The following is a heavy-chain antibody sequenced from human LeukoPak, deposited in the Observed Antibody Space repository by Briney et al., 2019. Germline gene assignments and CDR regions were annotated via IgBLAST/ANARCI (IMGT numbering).Heavy chain of an antibody. Sequence: SETLSLXCTVSGDSISGVSSYWSWIRQPAGKALEWIGRIYSSGNTNYNPSLKSRVTMSLDTSKNQFSLKLTSVTAADTAVYYCARENIELVPAAVDGWFDPWGQGTLVTVSS. V-gene: IGHV4-61*02. D-gene: IGHD2-2*01. CDR2: IYSSGNT. CDR3: ARENIELVPAAVDGWFDP. CDR1: GDSISGVSSY. J-gene: IGHJ5*02.